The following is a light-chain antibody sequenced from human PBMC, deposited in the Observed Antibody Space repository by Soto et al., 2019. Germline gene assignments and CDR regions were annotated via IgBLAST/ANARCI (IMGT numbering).Light chain of an antibody. V-gene: IGKV1-27*01. J-gene: IGKJ4*01. Sequence: DIQMTQSPSSLSASVRARITITCRASQGISNFLAWYQQKPGKVPKLLIYAASTLQSGVPSRFSGSGSGTDFTLTISSLQPEDVATYYCQKYNSAPPTVGGGTKVEIK. CDR2: AAS. CDR3: QKYNSAPPT. CDR1: QGISNF.